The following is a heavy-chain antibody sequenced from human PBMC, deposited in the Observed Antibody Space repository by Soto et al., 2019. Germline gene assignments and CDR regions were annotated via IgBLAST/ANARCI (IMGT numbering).Heavy chain of an antibody. J-gene: IGHJ2*01. D-gene: IGHD3-10*01. Sequence: PGGSLRLSCAASGFTFSSYGMHWVRQAPGKGLEWVAVISYDGSNKYYADSVKGRFTISRDNSKNTLYLQMNSLRAEDTAVYYCAKDGLLWFGELGLKTYWYFDLWGRGTLVTVSS. CDR1: GFTFSSYG. CDR3: AKDGLLWFGELGLKTYWYFDL. V-gene: IGHV3-30*18. CDR2: ISYDGSNK.